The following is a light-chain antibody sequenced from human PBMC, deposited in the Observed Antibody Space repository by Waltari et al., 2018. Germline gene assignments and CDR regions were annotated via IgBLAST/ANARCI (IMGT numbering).Light chain of an antibody. V-gene: IGLV2-11*01. J-gene: IGLJ3*02. Sequence: QSALTQPRSVSGSPGQSVTIPCSGTSRDVGCYNYVPWYQQHPGKAPKLMIYDVSRWPSGVPDRFSGSKSGNTASLTISGLQAEDEADYYCCSYAGSYSWVFGGGTKLTVL. CDR1: SRDVGCYNY. CDR2: DVS. CDR3: CSYAGSYSWV.